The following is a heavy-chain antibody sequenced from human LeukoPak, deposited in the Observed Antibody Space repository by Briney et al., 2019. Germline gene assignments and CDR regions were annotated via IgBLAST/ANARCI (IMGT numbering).Heavy chain of an antibody. V-gene: IGHV3-7*01. CDR3: ATDYRGYFDY. D-gene: IGHD1-26*01. CDR2: VRQDGREI. Sequence: AGGSLRLSCAASGFTFSTYWLTWVRQAPGKGLEWVANVRQDGREIYYVDSVKGRFTISRDNAKNSQYLRMNSLRAEDTAVYYCATDYRGYFDYWGQGILVIVSS. J-gene: IGHJ4*02. CDR1: GFTFSTYW.